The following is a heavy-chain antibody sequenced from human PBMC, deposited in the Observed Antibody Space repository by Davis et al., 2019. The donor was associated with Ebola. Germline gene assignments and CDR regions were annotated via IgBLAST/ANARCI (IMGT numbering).Heavy chain of an antibody. D-gene: IGHD6-6*01. CDR2: IRGKANSYAT. CDR1: GFTFSGSA. J-gene: IGHJ4*02. Sequence: GESLKISCAASGFTFSGSAMHWVRQASGKGLEWVGRIRGKANSYATAYAASVKGRFTISRDDSKNTAYLQMNSLKTEDTAVYYCTHTDSIAAQDYWGQGTLVTVSS. V-gene: IGHV3-73*01. CDR3: THTDSIAAQDY.